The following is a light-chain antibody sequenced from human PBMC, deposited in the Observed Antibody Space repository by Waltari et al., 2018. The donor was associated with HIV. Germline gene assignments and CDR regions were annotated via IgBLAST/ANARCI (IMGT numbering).Light chain of an antibody. J-gene: IGLJ2*01. CDR3: TSYRSGSTLV. CDR2: EVP. V-gene: IGLV2-14*01. CDR1: TSDVGGYDY. Sequence: QSALTQPASVSGSPGQSITISCTGTTSDVGGYDYVSWSQQHPGKAPNLLICEVPYRPSGVAHRFSGSKAGNTASLTISGLQAEDEADYYCTSYRSGSTLVVGGGTKVTVL.